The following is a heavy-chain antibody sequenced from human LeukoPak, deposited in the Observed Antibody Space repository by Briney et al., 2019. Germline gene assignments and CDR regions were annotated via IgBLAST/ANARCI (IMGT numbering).Heavy chain of an antibody. J-gene: IGHJ4*02. Sequence: PPGGSLRLSCAASGFTVSSNYMSWVRQAPGEGLEWVSVIYSGGSTYYADSVKGRFTISRDNSKNTLYLQMNSLRAEDTAVYYCARAPGGAAAKYYFDYWGQGTLVTVSS. D-gene: IGHD2-2*01. CDR1: GFTVSSNY. V-gene: IGHV3-66*01. CDR2: IYSGGST. CDR3: ARAPGGAAAKYYFDY.